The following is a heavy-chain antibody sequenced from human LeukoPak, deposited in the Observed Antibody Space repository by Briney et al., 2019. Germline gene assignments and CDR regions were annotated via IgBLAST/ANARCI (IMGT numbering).Heavy chain of an antibody. V-gene: IGHV4-30-2*01. CDR3: ARGGRGIPDY. Sequence: SETLSLTCAVSGGSISSGGYSWSWIRQPPGKGLEWIGYIYHSGSTYYNPSLKSRVTISVDRSKNQLSLKLSSVTAADTAVYYCARGGRGIPDYWGQGTLVTVSS. D-gene: IGHD3-16*01. CDR1: GGSISSGGYS. J-gene: IGHJ4*02. CDR2: IYHSGST.